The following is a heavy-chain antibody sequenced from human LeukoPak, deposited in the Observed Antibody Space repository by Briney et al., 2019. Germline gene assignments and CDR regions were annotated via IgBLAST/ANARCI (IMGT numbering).Heavy chain of an antibody. CDR2: ISSSSSYI. CDR3: ATSSSWYAHGTDV. V-gene: IGHV3-21*01. CDR1: GFTFSSYS. Sequence: GGSLRLSCAASGFTFSSYSMNWVRQAPGKGLEWVSSISSSSSYIYYADSVKGRFTISRDNAKNSLYLQMNSLRAEDTAVYYCATSSSWYAHGTDVWGQGTTVTVSS. D-gene: IGHD6-13*01. J-gene: IGHJ6*02.